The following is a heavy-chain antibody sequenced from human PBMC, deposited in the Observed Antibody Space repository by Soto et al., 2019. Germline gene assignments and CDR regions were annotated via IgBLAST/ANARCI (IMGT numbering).Heavy chain of an antibody. Sequence: QVQLVESGGGVVQPGRSLRLSCAASGFTFSSYAMHWVRQAPGKGLEWVAVISYDGSNKYYADSVKGRFTISRDNSKNTLYLQMNSLRAEDTAVYYCARAWIRLWLLDYWGQGTLVTVSS. V-gene: IGHV3-30-3*01. D-gene: IGHD5-18*01. CDR1: GFTFSSYA. CDR2: ISYDGSNK. CDR3: ARAWIRLWLLDY. J-gene: IGHJ4*02.